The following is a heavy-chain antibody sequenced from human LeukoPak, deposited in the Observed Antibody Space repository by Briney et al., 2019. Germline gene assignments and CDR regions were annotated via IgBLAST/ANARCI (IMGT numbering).Heavy chain of an antibody. CDR2: TRNKPNSYTT. D-gene: IGHD6-13*01. J-gene: IGHJ4*02. CDR1: GFSFSDHY. CDR3: ARLVRAAAGMDYCDY. Sequence: PGGSLRLSCAASGFSFSDHYMDWVRQAPGKGLEWVGRTRNKPNSYTTEYAASVKGRFTISRDDSKNSLYLQMNSLKTEDTAVYYCARLVRAAAGMDYCDYWGQGTLVTVSS. V-gene: IGHV3-72*01.